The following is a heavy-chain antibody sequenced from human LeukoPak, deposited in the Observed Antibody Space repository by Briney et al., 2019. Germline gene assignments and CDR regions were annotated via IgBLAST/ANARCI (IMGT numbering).Heavy chain of an antibody. CDR1: GGSISSYY. CDR3: ARAGRKDSSGSYYWFDP. CDR2: IYYNETT. V-gene: IGHV4-59*01. Sequence: SETLSLTCTVSGGSISSYYWSWIRQPPGKGLEWIGYIYYNETTNYNPSLKSRVTISVDTSKNQFSQKLSSVTAADTAVYYCARAGRKDSSGSYYWFDPWGQGTLVTVSS. J-gene: IGHJ5*02. D-gene: IGHD3-22*01.